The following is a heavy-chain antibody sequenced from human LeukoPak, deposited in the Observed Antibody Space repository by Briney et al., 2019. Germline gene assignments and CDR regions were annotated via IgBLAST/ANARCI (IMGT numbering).Heavy chain of an antibody. J-gene: IGHJ4*02. V-gene: IGHV3-7*01. Sequence: GGSLRLSCAVSGFTFSNYWMMWVGQAPGKGLEWVAHIKQDESEKYYVDSVKGRFTISRDNAKNSLYLQMNSLRAEDTAIYYCARDKIVGASKFDYWGQGTLVTVS. CDR1: GFTFSNYW. CDR3: ARDKIVGASKFDY. CDR2: IKQDESEK. D-gene: IGHD1-26*01.